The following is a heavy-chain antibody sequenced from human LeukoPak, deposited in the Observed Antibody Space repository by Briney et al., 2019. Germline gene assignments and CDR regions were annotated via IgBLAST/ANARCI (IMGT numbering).Heavy chain of an antibody. CDR3: ARDGALAAKGWFDP. D-gene: IGHD6-19*01. J-gene: IGHJ5*02. Sequence: GGSLRLSCAASGFTFINFGMHWVRQAPGKGLEWVAVISYDGSNKYYANSVKGRFTISRDNSKNTLYLQMNSLRAEDTAVYYCARDGALAAKGWFDPWGQGTLVTVSS. V-gene: IGHV3-30*19. CDR2: ISYDGSNK. CDR1: GFTFINFG.